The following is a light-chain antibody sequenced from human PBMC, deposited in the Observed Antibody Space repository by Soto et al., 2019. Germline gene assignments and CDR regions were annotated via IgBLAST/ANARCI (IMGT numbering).Light chain of an antibody. CDR3: QQYETFSGT. V-gene: IGKV2-28*01. CDR1: QSLLHSNGNNY. CDR2: GAS. J-gene: IGKJ1*01. Sequence: DMVMTQSPLSLPVTPGESASISCRSSQSLLHSNGNNYLDWYLQKPGQSLQLLIRGASTRAAGIPARFSGSGSGTEFTLTIASLQPDDFATYYCQQYETFSGTFGPGTKVDIK.